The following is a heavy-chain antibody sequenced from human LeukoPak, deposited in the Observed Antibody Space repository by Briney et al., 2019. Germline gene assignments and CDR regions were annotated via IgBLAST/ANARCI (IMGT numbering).Heavy chain of an antibody. CDR3: ARPYYDSSGYYYYYFDY. D-gene: IGHD3-22*01. V-gene: IGHV3-64*01. CDR1: GFTFSRYA. J-gene: IGHJ4*02. Sequence: PGGSLRLSCAASGFTFSRYAIHWVRQAPGKGLEYVSAISSDGSSTYYANSVKGRFTISRDNSKNTLYLQMGSLRAEDMAVYYCARPYYDSSGYYYYYFDYWGQGTLVTVSS. CDR2: ISSDGSST.